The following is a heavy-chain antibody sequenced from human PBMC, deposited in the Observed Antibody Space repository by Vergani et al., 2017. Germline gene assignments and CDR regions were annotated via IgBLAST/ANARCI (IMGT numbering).Heavy chain of an antibody. V-gene: IGHV3-33*06. CDR1: GFTFSSYG. J-gene: IGHJ4*02. Sequence: QVQLVESGGGVVQPGRSLRLSCAASGFTFSSYGMHWVRQAPGKGLEWVAVIWYDGSNKYYADSVKGRFTISRDNSKNTLYLQMNSLRAEDTAVYYCAKGSGYYYYFDYWGQGTLVTVSS. D-gene: IGHD3-22*01. CDR3: AKGSGYYYYFDY. CDR2: IWYDGSNK.